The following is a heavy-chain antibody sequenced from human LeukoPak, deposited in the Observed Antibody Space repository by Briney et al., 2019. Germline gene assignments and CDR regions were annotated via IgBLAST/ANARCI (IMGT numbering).Heavy chain of an antibody. CDR1: HGSISRYY. J-gene: IGHJ3*01. D-gene: IGHD5-18*01. Sequence: SETLSLTCIVSHGSISRYYWSWIRQPPGKGLEWIGHIYYSGSTEYSPSLKSRVTISVDTSENQVSLKVTSVTAADTAVYYCARLQNRGFDYGYDDAFDVLGQGTMVTVSS. CDR3: ARLQNRGFDYGYDDAFDV. V-gene: IGHV4-59*08. CDR2: IYYSGST.